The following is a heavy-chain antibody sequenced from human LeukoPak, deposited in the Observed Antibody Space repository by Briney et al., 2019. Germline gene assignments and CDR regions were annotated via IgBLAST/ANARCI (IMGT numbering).Heavy chain of an antibody. Sequence: GGSLRLSCAASGFTFSSYSMNWVRQAPGKGLEWVSYISSDSRTIYYADSVKGRFTISRDNAKNSLYLQMKSLRDEDTAVYYCARYGPGTSYITNYFDYWGQGTLVTVSS. CDR3: ARYGPGTSYITNYFDY. V-gene: IGHV3-48*02. J-gene: IGHJ4*02. CDR2: ISSDSRTI. D-gene: IGHD3-10*01. CDR1: GFTFSSYS.